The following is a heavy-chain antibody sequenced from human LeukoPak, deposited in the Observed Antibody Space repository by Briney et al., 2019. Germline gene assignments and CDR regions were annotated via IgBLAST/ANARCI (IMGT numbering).Heavy chain of an antibody. J-gene: IGHJ5*02. Sequence: ASVKVSCKAPGGTFTDYSISWVRQAPGQGLEWMGRIIPILDQSNYAQKFQGRVTFTADKSTTTASMELSSLRSDDTAVYHCVRSGYYYDWFDPWGQGTLVTV. D-gene: IGHD5-12*01. V-gene: IGHV1-69*02. CDR2: IIPILDQS. CDR3: VRSGYYYDWFDP. CDR1: GGTFTDYS.